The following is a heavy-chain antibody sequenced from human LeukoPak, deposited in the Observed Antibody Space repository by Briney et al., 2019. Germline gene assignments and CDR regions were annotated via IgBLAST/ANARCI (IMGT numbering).Heavy chain of an antibody. V-gene: IGHV4-39*01. J-gene: IGHJ5*02. CDR2: IYYSGGT. Sequence: SETLSLTCTVSGGSISSSSYYWGWIRQPPGKGLEWIGSIYYSGGTYYNPSLKSRVTISVDTSKNQFSLKLSSVTAADTAVYYCARRLVITFGGVLNWFDPWGQGTLVTVSS. D-gene: IGHD3-16*01. CDR3: ARRLVITFGGVLNWFDP. CDR1: GGSISSSSYY.